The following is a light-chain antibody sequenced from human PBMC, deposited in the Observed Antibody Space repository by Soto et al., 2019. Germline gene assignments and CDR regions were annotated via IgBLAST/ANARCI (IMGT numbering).Light chain of an antibody. J-gene: IGLJ2*01. CDR2: LEGSGSY. Sequence: QSVLTQSSSASASLGSSVKLTCTLTSGHNTYIIAWHQQQSGKAPRYLMKLEGSGSYNKGSGVPDRFSGSSSGADRYLTISNLQFEDEADYYCETWDTNTRVFGGGTKVTVL. CDR1: SGHNTYI. V-gene: IGLV4-60*02. CDR3: ETWDTNTRV.